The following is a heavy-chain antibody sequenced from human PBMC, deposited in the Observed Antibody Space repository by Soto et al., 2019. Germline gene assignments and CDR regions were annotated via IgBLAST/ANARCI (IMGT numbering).Heavy chain of an antibody. V-gene: IGHV1-69*13. CDR3: ARSQVSKLELRYYYYYGMDV. D-gene: IGHD1-7*01. CDR1: GGTFSSYA. Sequence: GASVKVSCKASGGTFSSYAISWVRQAPGQGLEWMGGIIPIFGTANYAQKFQGRVTITADESTSTAYMELSSLRSEDTAVYYCARSQVSKLELRYYYYYGMDVWVQGTTVTVFS. CDR2: IIPIFGTA. J-gene: IGHJ6*01.